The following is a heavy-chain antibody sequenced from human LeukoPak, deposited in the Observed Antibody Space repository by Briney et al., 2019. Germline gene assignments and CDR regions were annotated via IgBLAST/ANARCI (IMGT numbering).Heavy chain of an antibody. D-gene: IGHD3/OR15-3a*01. CDR3: AKAQNVIMVASPWDW. Sequence: SGGSLRLSCAASGFTFSSYAMSWVRQAPGKGLEWVAVISGSGSTIKYADSVKGRFTISRDNSKDTIYLQMNGLRPDDTAIYYCAKAQNVIMVASPWDWWGPGTLVTVSS. J-gene: IGHJ4*02. CDR2: ISGSGSTI. V-gene: IGHV3-23*01. CDR1: GFTFSSYA.